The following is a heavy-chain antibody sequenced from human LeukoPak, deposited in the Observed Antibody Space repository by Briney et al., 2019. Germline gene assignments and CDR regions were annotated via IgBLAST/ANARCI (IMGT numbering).Heavy chain of an antibody. CDR1: GFTFSSYE. D-gene: IGHD2-2*01. CDR2: ISSSGSII. Sequence: GGSLRLSCAASGFTFSSYEMNWVRQAPGKGLEWVSYISSSGSIIYCADSVKGRFTISRDNAKNSVYLQMNSLRAEDTAVYYCAGDCSSTSCYVDYYYYMDVWGKGTTVTVSS. J-gene: IGHJ6*03. CDR3: AGDCSSTSCYVDYYYYMDV. V-gene: IGHV3-48*03.